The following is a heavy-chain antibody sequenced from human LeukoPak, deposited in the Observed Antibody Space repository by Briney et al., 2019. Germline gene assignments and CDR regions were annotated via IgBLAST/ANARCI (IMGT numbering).Heavy chain of an antibody. J-gene: IGHJ4*02. D-gene: IGHD3-10*01. CDR1: GGSISSSSYY. V-gene: IGHV4-31*06. Sequence: SETLSLTCTVSGGSISSSSYYWSWIRQHPGKGLEWIGYIFNSGSTYYNPSLKSRVTISIDTSKNQFSLKVSSVTAADTAVYYCYGSGYWGQGTLVTVSS. CDR2: IFNSGST. CDR3: YGSGY.